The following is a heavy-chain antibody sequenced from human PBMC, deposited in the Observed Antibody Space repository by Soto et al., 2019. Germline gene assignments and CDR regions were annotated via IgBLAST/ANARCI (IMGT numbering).Heavy chain of an antibody. J-gene: IGHJ5*02. CDR2: IYHSGST. V-gene: IGHV4-30-2*01. CDR3: ARVPGP. CDR1: GCSISSGGYS. Sequence: SESLSLTYDNSGCSISSGGYSWSWIRQPPGKGLDWIGYIYHSGSTYYNPSLKSRVTISVDRSKNQFSLKLSSVTAADTAVYYCARVPGPWGQG.